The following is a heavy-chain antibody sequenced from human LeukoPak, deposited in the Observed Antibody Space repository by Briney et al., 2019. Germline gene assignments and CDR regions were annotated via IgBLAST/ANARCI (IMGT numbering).Heavy chain of an antibody. Sequence: PSETLSLTCAASGYSISSGYYWGWIRQPPGKGLEWIGSIYHSGSTYYNPSLKSRVTISVDTSKNQFSLKLSSVTAADTAVYYCARHIENAFDIWGQGTMVTVSS. V-gene: IGHV4-38-2*01. CDR3: ARHIENAFDI. D-gene: IGHD2-21*01. J-gene: IGHJ3*02. CDR1: GYSISSGYY. CDR2: IYHSGST.